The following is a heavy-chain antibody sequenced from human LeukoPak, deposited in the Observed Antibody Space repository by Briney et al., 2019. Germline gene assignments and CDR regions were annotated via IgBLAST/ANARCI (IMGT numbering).Heavy chain of an antibody. V-gene: IGHV4-34*01. Sequence: PSETLSLTCAVYGGSFSGYHWSWIRQPPGKGLEWIGEINHSGSTNYNPSLKSRVTISVDTSKNQFSLKLSSVTAADTAVYYCARGAAYYDFWSGYYTGEFDPWGQGTLVTVSS. D-gene: IGHD3-3*01. CDR1: GGSFSGYH. CDR3: ARGAAYYDFWSGYYTGEFDP. J-gene: IGHJ5*02. CDR2: INHSGST.